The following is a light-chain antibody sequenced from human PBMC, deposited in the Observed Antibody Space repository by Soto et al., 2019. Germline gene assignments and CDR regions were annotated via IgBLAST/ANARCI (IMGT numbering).Light chain of an antibody. CDR3: CSYAGTYTFV. CDR1: STDLGGYNY. V-gene: IGLV2-11*01. Sequence: QSALTQPRSVSGSPGQSVTISCTGTSTDLGGYNYVSWYQHYPGKAPKLMIYDVSKRPSGVPDRFSGSKSGNTASLTISGLQADDEADYYCCSYAGTYTFVFGTGTTLTVL. CDR2: DVS. J-gene: IGLJ1*01.